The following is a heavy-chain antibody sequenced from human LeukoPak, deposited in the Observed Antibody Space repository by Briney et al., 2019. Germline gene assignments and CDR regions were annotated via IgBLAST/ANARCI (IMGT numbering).Heavy chain of an antibody. CDR2: IIPIFGTA. J-gene: IGHJ3*02. CDR1: GYTFTSYG. CDR3: ARGADIVVVVAARGAFDI. V-gene: IGHV1-69*13. D-gene: IGHD2-15*01. Sequence: SVKVSCKASGYTFTSYGISWVRQAPGQGLEWMGGIIPIFGTANYAQKFQGRVTITADESTSTAYMELSSLRSEDTAVYYCARGADIVVVVAARGAFDIWGQGTMVTVSS.